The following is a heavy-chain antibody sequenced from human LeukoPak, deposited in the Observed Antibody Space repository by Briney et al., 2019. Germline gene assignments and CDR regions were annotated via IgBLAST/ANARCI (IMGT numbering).Heavy chain of an antibody. J-gene: IGHJ3*02. D-gene: IGHD5-12*01. Sequence: ASVKVSCKASGYTFTSYDITWVRQATGQGLEWMGWTNPNSGNTGYAQKFQGRVTITRNTSISTAYMELSSLRSEDTAVYYCEMDKVRADAFDIWGQGTMVTVSS. CDR2: TNPNSGNT. CDR3: EMDKVRADAFDI. CDR1: GYTFTSYD. V-gene: IGHV1-8*03.